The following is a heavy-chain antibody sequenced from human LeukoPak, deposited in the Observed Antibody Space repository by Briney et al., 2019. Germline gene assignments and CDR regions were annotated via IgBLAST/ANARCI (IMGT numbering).Heavy chain of an antibody. CDR3: ARDRWGGYSGYAFDY. J-gene: IGHJ4*02. Sequence: PSETLSLTCTVSGGSISNKYWSWIRQPPGKGLEWIGYIYYSGSTNYNPSLKSRVTILVDTSKNQFSLKLSSVTAADTAVYYCARDRWGGYSGYAFDYWGQGTLVTVSS. CDR2: IYYSGST. D-gene: IGHD5-12*01. CDR1: GGSISNKY. V-gene: IGHV4-59*01.